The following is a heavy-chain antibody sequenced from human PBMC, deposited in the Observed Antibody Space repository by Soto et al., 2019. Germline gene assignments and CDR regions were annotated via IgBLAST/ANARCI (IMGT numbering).Heavy chain of an antibody. CDR3: ARAPGGYSGYDFDGNYYYYYMDV. J-gene: IGHJ6*03. CDR1: GFTFSDYY. D-gene: IGHD5-12*01. V-gene: IGHV3-11*01. Sequence: GGSLRLSCAASGFTFSDYYMSWIRQAPGKGLEWVSYISSSGSTIYYADSVKGRFTISRDNAKNSLYLQMNSLRAEDTAVYYCARAPGGYSGYDFDGNYYYYYMDVWGKGTTVTVSS. CDR2: ISSSGSTI.